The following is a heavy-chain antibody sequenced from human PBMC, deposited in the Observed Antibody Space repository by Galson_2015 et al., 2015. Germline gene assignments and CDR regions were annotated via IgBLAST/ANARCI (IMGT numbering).Heavy chain of an antibody. J-gene: IGHJ6*02. D-gene: IGHD6-13*01. CDR1: GDSVSSNSAA. CDR3: ASGASMGIAAAGNWINYCYYGTDV. V-gene: IGHV6-1*01. CDR2: TYYRSKWYN. Sequence: CAISGDSVSSNSAAWNWIRQPPSRGLEWLGRTYYRSKWYNDYAVSVKSRITINPDTSKNQFSLQLNSVTPEDTAVYYCASGASMGIAAAGNWINYCYYGTDVWGQGTTVTVSS.